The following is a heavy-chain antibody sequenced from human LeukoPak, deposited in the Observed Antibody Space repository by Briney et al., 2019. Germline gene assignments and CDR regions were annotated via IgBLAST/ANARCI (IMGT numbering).Heavy chain of an antibody. CDR1: GYTFTSYD. CDR3: ARAFNDYGENFYDY. D-gene: IGHD4-17*01. J-gene: IGHJ4*02. CDR2: MNPNSGNT. V-gene: IGHV1-8*01. Sequence: ASVKVSCKASGYTFTSYDINWVRQATGQGLEWMGWMNPNSGNTGYAQKFQGRVTMTRDTSISTAYMELSRLRSDDTAVYYCARAFNDYGENFYDYWGQGTLVTVSS.